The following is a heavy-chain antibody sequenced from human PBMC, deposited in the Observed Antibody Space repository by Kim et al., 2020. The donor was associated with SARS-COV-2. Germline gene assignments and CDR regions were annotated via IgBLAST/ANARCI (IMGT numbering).Heavy chain of an antibody. D-gene: IGHD3-16*02. CDR1: GFSLSTSGVG. Sequence: SGPTLVNPTQTLTLTCTFSGFSLSTSGVGVGWIRQPPGKALEWLALIYWDDNKYYSPSLKSRLTITKDTSKNQVVLTMTNMDPVDTATYYCAHSHTVSYVITFGGTIVTDFDYWGQGTLVTVSS. CDR3: AHSHTVSYVITFGGTIVTDFDY. CDR2: IYWDDNK. J-gene: IGHJ4*02. V-gene: IGHV2-5*02.